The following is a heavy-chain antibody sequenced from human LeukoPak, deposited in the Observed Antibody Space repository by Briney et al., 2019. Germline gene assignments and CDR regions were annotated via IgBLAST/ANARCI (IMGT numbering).Heavy chain of an antibody. CDR1: GYSISSGYY. CDR2: IYHSGST. J-gene: IGHJ6*04. V-gene: IGHV4-38-2*02. D-gene: IGHD2-15*01. CDR3: ARDSLAQALGYPGYYYGMDV. Sequence: SETLSLTCAVSGYSISSGYYWGWIRQPPGKGLEWIGSIYHSGSTYYNPSLKGRVTISVDTSKNQFSLKLSSVTAADTAVYYCARDSLAQALGYPGYYYGMDVWGKGTTVTVSS.